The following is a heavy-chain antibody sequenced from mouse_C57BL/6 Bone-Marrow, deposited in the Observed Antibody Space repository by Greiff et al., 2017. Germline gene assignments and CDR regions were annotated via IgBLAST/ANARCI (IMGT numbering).Heavy chain of an antibody. V-gene: IGHV1-20*01. CDR3: ARDRVITTVVAPFDY. Sequence: EVQLQQSGPELVKPGDSVKISCKASGYSFTGYFMNWVMQSHGKSLEWIGRINPYNGDTFYNQKFKGKATLTVDKSSSTAHMELRSLTSEDSAVYYCARDRVITTVVAPFDYWGQGTTLTVSS. D-gene: IGHD1-1*01. CDR2: INPYNGDT. CDR1: GYSFTGYF. J-gene: IGHJ2*01.